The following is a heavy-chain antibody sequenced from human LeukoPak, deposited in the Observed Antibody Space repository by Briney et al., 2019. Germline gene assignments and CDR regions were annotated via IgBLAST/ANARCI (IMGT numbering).Heavy chain of an antibody. Sequence: ASVTVSCKASGYTFTSYGISWVRQAPGQGLEWMGWISAYNGNTNYAPKLQGRVTMTTDPSTSTAYMELRSRRSDDTAVYYCARDLAYYDSSGYRTSEYGMDVWGQGTTVTVSS. CDR1: GYTFTSYG. CDR2: ISAYNGNT. J-gene: IGHJ6*02. CDR3: ARDLAYYDSSGYRTSEYGMDV. V-gene: IGHV1-18*01. D-gene: IGHD3-22*01.